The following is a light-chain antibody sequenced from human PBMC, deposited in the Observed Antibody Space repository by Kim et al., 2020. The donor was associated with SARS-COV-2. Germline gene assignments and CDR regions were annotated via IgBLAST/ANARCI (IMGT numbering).Light chain of an antibody. J-gene: IGLJ2*01. CDR2: SDR. Sequence: QSVLTQPPSASGTPGQRVTISCSGSSSNIGSNAVNWYQQLPGTAPKLLIYSDRQRPSGVPDRFSGSTSGTSASLAISGLQSEDEADYFCAAWDDSLNGVVFGGGTQLTVL. CDR3: AAWDDSLNGVV. V-gene: IGLV1-44*01. CDR1: SSNIGSNA.